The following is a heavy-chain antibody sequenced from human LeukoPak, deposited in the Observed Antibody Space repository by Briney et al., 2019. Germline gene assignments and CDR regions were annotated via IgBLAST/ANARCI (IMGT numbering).Heavy chain of an antibody. V-gene: IGHV3-30*04. CDR2: ISYDGSNK. J-gene: IGHJ4*02. D-gene: IGHD5-18*01. Sequence: GGSLRLSCAASGFTFSSYAMHWVRQAPGKGLEWVAVISYDGSNKYYADSVKGRFTISRDNSKNTLYLQMNSLRAEDTAVYYCARDPTPGLLWGYSSYYFDYWGQGTLVTVSS. CDR1: GFTFSSYA. CDR3: ARDPTPGLLWGYSSYYFDY.